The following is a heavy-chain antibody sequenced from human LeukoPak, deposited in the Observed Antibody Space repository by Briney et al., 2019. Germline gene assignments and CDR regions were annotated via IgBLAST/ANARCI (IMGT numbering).Heavy chain of an antibody. CDR1: GGSFSGYY. Sequence: PSETLSLTCAVYGGSFSGYYWSWIRQPPGKGLEWIGEINHSGSTNYNPSLKSRVTISVDTSKNQFSLKLSSVAAADTAVYYCARGRAPIDYWGQGTLVTVPS. CDR2: INHSGST. V-gene: IGHV4-34*01. J-gene: IGHJ4*02. CDR3: ARGRAPIDY.